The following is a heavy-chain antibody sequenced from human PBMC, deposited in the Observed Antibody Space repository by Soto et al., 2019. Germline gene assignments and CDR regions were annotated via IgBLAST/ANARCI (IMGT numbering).Heavy chain of an antibody. V-gene: IGHV4-59*12. CDR1: GCSISSYY. CDR2: IYYSGST. J-gene: IGHJ4*02. CDR3: ARDTGTTFDY. Sequence: SETLSLTCTVSGCSISSYYWSWIRQPPGKGLEWIGYIYYSGSTNYNPSLKSRVTISVDTSKNQFSLKLSSVTAADTAVYYCARDTGTTFDYWGQGTLVTVSS. D-gene: IGHD1-7*01.